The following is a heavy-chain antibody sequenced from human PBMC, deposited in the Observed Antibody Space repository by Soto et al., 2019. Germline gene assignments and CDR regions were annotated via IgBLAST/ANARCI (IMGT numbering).Heavy chain of an antibody. D-gene: IGHD3-3*01. CDR1: GGSISSYY. V-gene: IGHV4-59*01. CDR2: IYYSGST. J-gene: IGHJ4*02. Sequence: QVQLQESGPGLVKPSETLSLTCTVSGGSISSYYWSWIRQPPGKGLEWIGYIYYSGSTNYNPSLKSRVTISVDTSKNQFSLKLSSVTAADTAVYYCARAPTIFGVVDYWGQGTLVTVSS. CDR3: ARAPTIFGVVDY.